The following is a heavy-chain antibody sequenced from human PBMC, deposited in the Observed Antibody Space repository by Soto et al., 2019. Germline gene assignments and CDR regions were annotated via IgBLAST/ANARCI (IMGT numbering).Heavy chain of an antibody. CDR2: ISGSGGST. V-gene: IGHV3-23*01. Sequence: PGGSLRLSCAASGFTFSSYAMSWVRQAPGKGLEWVSAISGSGGSTYYADSVKGRFTISRDNSKNTLYLQMNSLRAEDTAVYYCAKDLSYCSSTSCYSNPVDYWGQGTLVTVSS. CDR3: AKDLSYCSSTSCYSNPVDY. D-gene: IGHD2-2*01. CDR1: GFTFSSYA. J-gene: IGHJ4*02.